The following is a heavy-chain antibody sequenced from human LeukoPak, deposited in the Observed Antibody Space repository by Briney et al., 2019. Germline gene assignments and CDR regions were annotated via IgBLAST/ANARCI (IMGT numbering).Heavy chain of an antibody. CDR3: ARHGGHGQNYYYYMDV. Sequence: SQTLSLTCTVSGGSISSGDYYWSWIRQPPGTGLEWIGYIYYSGSTYYNPSFKSRVTISVDTSKNQFSLKLSSVTAADTAVYYCARHGGHGQNYYYYMDVWGKGTTVTVSS. CDR2: IYYSGST. J-gene: IGHJ6*03. CDR1: GGSISSGDYY. D-gene: IGHD3-3*01. V-gene: IGHV4-30-4*08.